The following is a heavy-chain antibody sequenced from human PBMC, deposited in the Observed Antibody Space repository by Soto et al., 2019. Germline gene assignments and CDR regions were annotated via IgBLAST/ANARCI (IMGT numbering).Heavy chain of an antibody. Sequence: GGSLRLSCAASGFTFSSYGMTWVRQAPGKGLEWVSAIGGSGVTTYYADSVKGRITVSRDNSKNTLYLQINSLRAEDTAVYYCAKAHALAIEVVIPPLGSWGQGTLVTVSS. CDR1: GFTFSSYG. J-gene: IGHJ5*01. V-gene: IGHV3-23*01. CDR2: IGGSGVTT. CDR3: AKAHALAIEVVIPPLGS. D-gene: IGHD3-22*01.